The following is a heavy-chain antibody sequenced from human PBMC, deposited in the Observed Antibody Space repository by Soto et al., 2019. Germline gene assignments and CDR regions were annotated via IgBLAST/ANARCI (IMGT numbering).Heavy chain of an antibody. CDR3: ARYRTPDISRLFDP. V-gene: IGHV3-23*01. CDR2: IGSDSGGI. CDR1: GFTFSTFA. Sequence: DVRLLESGGGLAQPGGSLRLSCAASGFTFSTFAMSWVRQAPGKGLEWVSAIGSDSGGIQYADSVKGRFTISRDNSRNTLYLQMDSLRAGDTAVYYCARYRTPDISRLFDPWGLGTLVTVSS. J-gene: IGHJ5*02. D-gene: IGHD2-15*01.